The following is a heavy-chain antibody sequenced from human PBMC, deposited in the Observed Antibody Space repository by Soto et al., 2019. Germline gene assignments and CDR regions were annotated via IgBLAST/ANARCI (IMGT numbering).Heavy chain of an antibody. D-gene: IGHD3-16*01. Sequence: QVQLVQSGPEVKKPGASVKVSCKASNYSFSSFGISWLRQAPGQGLEWMGWINPYNDNTNYGQNRQGRVIMTTDTSKSTAYLELRSVRSDDTAVYYCARDPFYTETKFQVGYFDSWGQGTLVTVSS. CDR3: ARDPFYTETKFQVGYFDS. CDR1: NYSFSSFG. CDR2: INPYNDNT. J-gene: IGHJ4*02. V-gene: IGHV1-18*01.